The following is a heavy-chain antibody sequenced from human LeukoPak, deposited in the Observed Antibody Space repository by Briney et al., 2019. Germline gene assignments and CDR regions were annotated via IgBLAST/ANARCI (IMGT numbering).Heavy chain of an antibody. J-gene: IGHJ2*01. V-gene: IGHV4-38-2*02. D-gene: IGHD4-17*01. CDR1: GYSISSGYY. CDR2: IYHSGST. Sequence: SETLSLTCTVSGYSISSGYYWGWIRQPPGKGLEWIGSIYHSGSTYYNPSLKSRATISVDASKNQFSLKLSSVTAADTAVYYCARVNGDYVGAYFDLWGRGTLVTVSS. CDR3: ARVNGDYVGAYFDL.